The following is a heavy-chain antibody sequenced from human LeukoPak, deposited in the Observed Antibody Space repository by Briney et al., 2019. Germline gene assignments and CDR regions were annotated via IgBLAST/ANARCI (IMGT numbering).Heavy chain of an antibody. Sequence: SETLSLTCTVSGGSISSSSYYWGWIRQPPGRGLEWIGSFYYSGSTYYNPSLRSRVTISVDTSKNQFSLKLSSVTAADTAVYYCTRHSSSSFNFDYWGQGTLVTVSS. CDR1: GGSISSSSYY. D-gene: IGHD6-13*01. CDR3: TRHSSSSFNFDY. V-gene: IGHV4-39*01. CDR2: FYYSGST. J-gene: IGHJ4*02.